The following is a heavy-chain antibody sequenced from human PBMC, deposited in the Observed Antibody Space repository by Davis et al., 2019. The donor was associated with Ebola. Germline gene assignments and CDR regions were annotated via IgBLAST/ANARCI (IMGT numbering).Heavy chain of an antibody. V-gene: IGHV1-18*01. J-gene: IGHJ3*02. CDR2: IRTYSGNT. CDR3: ARVSGPATIFPVGDAFDM. D-gene: IGHD2-2*01. Sequence: ASVKVSCKASGYTFINYDISWVRQAPGQGLEWMGWIRTYSGNTKYAQNFQGRVTMTRDTTITTAYMELNSLSSDDTALYYCARVSGPATIFPVGDAFDMWGQGTMVTVSS. CDR1: GYTFINYD.